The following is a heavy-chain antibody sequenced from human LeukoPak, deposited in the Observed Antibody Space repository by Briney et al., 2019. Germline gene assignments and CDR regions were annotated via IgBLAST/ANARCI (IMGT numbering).Heavy chain of an antibody. CDR1: GYTFTDYY. D-gene: IGHD2-21*02. CDR2: INPNSGGT. Sequence: ASVKVSCKASGYTFTDYYIHWVRQVPGLGLEWMGWINPNSGGTNYAQKFQGRVTMTRDTSIRTAYMELSRLRSDDTAVYYCARDGSYCGGDCYPSPFDYWGQGTLVTVSS. J-gene: IGHJ4*02. V-gene: IGHV1-2*02. CDR3: ARDGSYCGGDCYPSPFDY.